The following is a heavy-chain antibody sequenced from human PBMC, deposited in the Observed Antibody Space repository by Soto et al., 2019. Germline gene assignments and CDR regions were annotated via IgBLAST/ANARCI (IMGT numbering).Heavy chain of an antibody. Sequence: ASVKVSCKASGYTFTGYYMHWVRQAPGQGLEWIGWINPNSGGTNYAQKFQGWVTMTRDTSISTAYMELSRLRSDDTAVYYCARARIAAAGPYDAFAICGQGTMVTVSS. CDR3: ARARIAAAGPYDAFAI. V-gene: IGHV1-2*04. D-gene: IGHD6-13*01. CDR1: GYTFTGYY. CDR2: INPNSGGT. J-gene: IGHJ3*02.